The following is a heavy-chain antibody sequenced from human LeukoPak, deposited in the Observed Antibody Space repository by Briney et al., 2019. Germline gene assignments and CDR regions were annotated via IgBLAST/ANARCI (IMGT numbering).Heavy chain of an antibody. CDR3: ARVGCTNSFGYYYYYMDV. V-gene: IGHV3-21*01. J-gene: IGHJ6*03. CDR1: GFTFSSYS. CDR2: ISGSGTYI. Sequence: GGSLRLSCAASGFTFSSYSMNWVRQAPGKGLEWVSSISGSGTYIYYADSVQGRFTISRDNAKNSLYLQMNSLRAEDTAVYYCARVGCTNSFGYYYYYMDVWAKGTMVTVSS. D-gene: IGHD3-16*01.